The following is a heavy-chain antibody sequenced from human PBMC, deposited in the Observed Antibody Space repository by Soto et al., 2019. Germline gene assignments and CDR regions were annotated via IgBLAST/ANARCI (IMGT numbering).Heavy chain of an antibody. J-gene: IGHJ4*02. CDR2: ISWNSGSI. Sequence: EVQLVESGGGLVQPGRSLRLSCAASGFTFNDHSMHWVRQAPGKGLEWVSGISWNSGSIGYADSVKGRFTISRDNAKNSLFLQMNSLRPEDSAFYYCAKDAPTCGDYVPWYVDYWGQGTLVTVSS. D-gene: IGHD4-17*01. CDR1: GFTFNDHS. V-gene: IGHV3-9*01. CDR3: AKDAPTCGDYVPWYVDY.